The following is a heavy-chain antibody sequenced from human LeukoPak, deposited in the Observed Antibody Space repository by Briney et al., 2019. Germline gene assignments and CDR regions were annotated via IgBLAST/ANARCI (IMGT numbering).Heavy chain of an antibody. D-gene: IGHD5-12*01. Sequence: ASVKVSCKASGYTFTSYAMHWVRQAPGQGLEWMGWVNAGNGNTKYSQKFQGRVTITRDTSASTAYMELSSLRSEDSAVYYCARVDSGWPISGMDVWGQGTTVTVSS. V-gene: IGHV1-3*01. CDR2: VNAGNGNT. CDR3: ARVDSGWPISGMDV. J-gene: IGHJ6*02. CDR1: GYTFTSYA.